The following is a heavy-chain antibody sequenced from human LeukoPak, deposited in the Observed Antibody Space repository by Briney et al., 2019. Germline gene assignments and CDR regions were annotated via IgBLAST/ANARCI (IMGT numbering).Heavy chain of an antibody. D-gene: IGHD5-18*01. CDR3: AKERGYHLDY. CDR1: GFTFSSYG. Sequence: GGSLRPSCAASGFTFSSYGMPWVRQAPGKGLEWVAVISYDGSNKYYADSVKGRFTISRDNSKNTLYLQMNSLRAEDTAVYYCAKERGYHLDYWGQGTLVTVSS. J-gene: IGHJ4*02. CDR2: ISYDGSNK. V-gene: IGHV3-30*18.